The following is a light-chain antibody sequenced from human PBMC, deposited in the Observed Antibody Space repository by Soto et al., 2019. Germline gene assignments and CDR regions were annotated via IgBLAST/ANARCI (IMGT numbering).Light chain of an antibody. CDR1: SSDVGAYNY. CDR3: SSYTSTSVV. CDR2: DVS. J-gene: IGLJ2*01. V-gene: IGLV2-14*01. Sequence: QSALTKPDSVSGSHGQSITISCTGTSSDVGAYNYVSWYQQHPGKAPKLMIYDVSNRPSGVSNRFSGSKSGNTASLTISGLQAEDEADYYCSSYTSTSVVFGGGTKLTVL.